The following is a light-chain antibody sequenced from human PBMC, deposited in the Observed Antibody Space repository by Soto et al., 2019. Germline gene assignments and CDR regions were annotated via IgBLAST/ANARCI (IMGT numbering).Light chain of an antibody. CDR1: QSISLW. CDR2: QTS. V-gene: IGKV1-5*03. Sequence: DIHLTQSPSTLSASVGDRVTITCRASQSISLWVAWYQQKPGNAPNLLLSQTSSLEPGVPSRFCSSGSGTEFTLTISSLQPDDFATYYCQHHNDYSWTFGQGTKVEVK. CDR3: QHHNDYSWT. J-gene: IGKJ1*01.